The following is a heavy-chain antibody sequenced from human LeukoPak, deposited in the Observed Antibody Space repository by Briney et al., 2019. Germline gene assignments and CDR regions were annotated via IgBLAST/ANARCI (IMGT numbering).Heavy chain of an antibody. J-gene: IGHJ1*01. V-gene: IGHV1-8*03. CDR3: ARAGYGGNLYFQH. Sequence: ASVKVSCKASGYTFTGYYMHWVRQATGQGLEWMGWMNPNSGNTGYAQKFQGRVTITRNTSISTAYMELSSLRSEDTAVYYCARAGYGGNLYFQHWGQGTLVTVSS. CDR2: MNPNSGNT. D-gene: IGHD4-23*01. CDR1: GYTFTGYY.